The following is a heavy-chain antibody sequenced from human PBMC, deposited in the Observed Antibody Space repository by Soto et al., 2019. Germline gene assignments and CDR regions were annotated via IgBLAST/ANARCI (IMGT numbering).Heavy chain of an antibody. D-gene: IGHD2-8*01. J-gene: IGHJ6*02. Sequence: SVKVSCKAPGGAFSSYAISWVRQAPGQGLPWMGGIIPIFGTANYAQKFQGRVTLTPDESTSTAYMELSSLRSEDTAVYYCARAKDIVLMVYPLGYHGMDVWRQGTTVTVSS. CDR1: GGAFSSYA. CDR3: ARAKDIVLMVYPLGYHGMDV. V-gene: IGHV1-69*13. CDR2: IIPIFGTA.